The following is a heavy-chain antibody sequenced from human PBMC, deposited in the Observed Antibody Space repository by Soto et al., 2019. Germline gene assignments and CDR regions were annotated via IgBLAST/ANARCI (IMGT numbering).Heavy chain of an antibody. V-gene: IGHV3-7*05. CDR1: GFTFSTYW. Sequence: EVQLVESGGGLAQPGGSLRLSCAASGFTFSTYWMNWVRQAPGKGLEWVANINGDGSEAYYVDSVKGRFTISRDNAKNSLYLDMNSLRGEDTAIYYCARDWGAPGRGSALGYYYHFGMDVWGQGTTVTAPS. CDR3: ARDWGAPGRGSALGYYYHFGMDV. J-gene: IGHJ6*02. D-gene: IGHD3-16*01. CDR2: INGDGSEA.